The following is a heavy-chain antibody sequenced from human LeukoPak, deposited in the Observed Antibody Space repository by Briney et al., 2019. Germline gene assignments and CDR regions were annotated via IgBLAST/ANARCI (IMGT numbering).Heavy chain of an antibody. D-gene: IGHD3-10*01. CDR1: GFTFSSYN. CDR2: ITSSSNYI. Sequence: GGSLRLSCAASGFTFSSYNMNWVRQAPGKGLEWVSSITSSSNYIYYADSVKGRFTISRDNAKNSLYLQMNSLRAEDTTVYYCARDCWDYGSGSYCGIDYWGQGTLVTVFS. J-gene: IGHJ4*02. V-gene: IGHV3-21*03. CDR3: ARDCWDYGSGSYCGIDY.